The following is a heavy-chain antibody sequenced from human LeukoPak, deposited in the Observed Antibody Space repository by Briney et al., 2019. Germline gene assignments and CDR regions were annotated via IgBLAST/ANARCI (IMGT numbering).Heavy chain of an antibody. CDR1: GFTFSSYA. D-gene: IGHD3-3*01. CDR2: ISYDGSNK. J-gene: IGHJ4*02. V-gene: IGHV3-30-3*02. Sequence: PGRSLRLSCAASGFTFSSYAMHWVRQAPGKGLEWVAVISYDGSNKYYADSVKGRFTISRDNSKNTLYLQMNSLRAEDTAVYYCANDDFWSGYHHKTDDYWGQGTLVTVSS. CDR3: ANDDFWSGYHHKTDDY.